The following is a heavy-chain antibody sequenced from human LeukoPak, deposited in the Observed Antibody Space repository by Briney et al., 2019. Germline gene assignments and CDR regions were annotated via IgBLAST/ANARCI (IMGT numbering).Heavy chain of an antibody. CDR1: GFTFSSYA. Sequence: GGSLRLSCEASGFTFSSYAMSWVRQAPGKGLEWVSAISGSGGSTYYADSVKGRFAISRDNSKNTLYLQMNSLRAEDTAVYYCAKDHRRGPFDYWGQGTLVTVSS. CDR3: AKDHRRGPFDY. J-gene: IGHJ4*02. CDR2: ISGSGGST. V-gene: IGHV3-23*01.